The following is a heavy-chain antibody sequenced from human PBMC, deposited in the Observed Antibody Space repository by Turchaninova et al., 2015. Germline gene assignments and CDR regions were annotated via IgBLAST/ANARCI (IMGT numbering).Heavy chain of an antibody. D-gene: IGHD6-13*01. CDR3: ARTAGDLDY. CDR2: INPKSGYT. Sequence: QVQLVQSGAEVKKPGASVKVSCKASGYTFINFDIKWVRQPYGKGLEWMGWINPKSGYTGFAQKFQGRVTLSRDTSINTAYMELSNLRSDDTAVYYCARTAGDLDYWGQGTLVTVSS. J-gene: IGHJ4*02. V-gene: IGHV1-8*03. CDR1: GYTFINFD.